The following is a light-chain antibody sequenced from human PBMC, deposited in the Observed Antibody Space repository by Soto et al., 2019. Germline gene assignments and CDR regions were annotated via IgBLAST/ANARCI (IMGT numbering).Light chain of an antibody. Sequence: DIQMTQSPSTLSGSVGDRVTITCRASQTISSWLAWYQQKPGKAPKPLIYKVSTLKSGVPSRFSGSGSGTEFTLTISSLQPDDFATYSCQHYNSYSEAFGQGTKVELK. CDR2: KVS. CDR1: QTISSW. V-gene: IGKV1-5*03. CDR3: QHYNSYSEA. J-gene: IGKJ1*01.